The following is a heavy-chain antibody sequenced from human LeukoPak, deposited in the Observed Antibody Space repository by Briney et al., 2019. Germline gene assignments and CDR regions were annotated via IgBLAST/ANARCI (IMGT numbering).Heavy chain of an antibody. CDR2: IFYSGST. J-gene: IGHJ4*02. CDR3: ARGVQLERLPATQFDY. CDR1: GGSISSSYYY. D-gene: IGHD1-1*01. V-gene: IGHV4-39*01. Sequence: PSETLSLTCTVSGGSISSSYYYWGWIRQPPGKGLEWIGSIFYSGSTYYNPSLKSRVTIFVDTSKNQFSLKLSSVTAADTAVYYCARGVQLERLPATQFDYWGQGTLVTVSS.